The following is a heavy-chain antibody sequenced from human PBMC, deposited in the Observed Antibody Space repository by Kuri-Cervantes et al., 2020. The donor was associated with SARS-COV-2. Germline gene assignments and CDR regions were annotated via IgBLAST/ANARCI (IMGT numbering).Heavy chain of an antibody. Sequence: SETLSLTCAVYGGSFSGYYWSWIRQPPGKGLEWIGEINHSGSTNYNPSLKSRVTISVDASKNQFSLKLSSVTAADTAVYYCARATRQILWGLGMDVWGQGTTVTVSS. CDR1: GGSFSGYY. V-gene: IGHV4-34*01. D-gene: IGHD3-10*01. J-gene: IGHJ6*02. CDR2: INHSGST. CDR3: ARATRQILWGLGMDV.